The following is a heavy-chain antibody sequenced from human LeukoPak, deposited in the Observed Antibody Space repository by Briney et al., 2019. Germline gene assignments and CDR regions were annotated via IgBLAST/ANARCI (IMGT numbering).Heavy chain of an antibody. CDR1: GGSISTYY. CDR3: AAYFDSSAYYYPFDF. Sequence: SETLSLTCTVSGGSISTYYWSWIRQPPGKGLEWIGYVYYNGSTNYNPSLKSRVTISIDTSKNQFSLKLSSVTAADTAVYYCAAYFDSSAYYYPFDFWGQGTLVTVSS. D-gene: IGHD3-22*01. V-gene: IGHV4-59*01. J-gene: IGHJ4*02. CDR2: VYYNGST.